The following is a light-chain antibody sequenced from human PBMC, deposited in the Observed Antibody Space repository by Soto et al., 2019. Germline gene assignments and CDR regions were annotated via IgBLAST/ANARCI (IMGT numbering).Light chain of an antibody. Sequence: DIQMTQSPSTLSASVGDRVTITCRASQSISSWLAWYQQKPWKAPKLLIYDASSLESGVPSRFSGSGSGTEFTLTISSLQPDDFATYYCQQYNSYPYTFGQGNKLEIK. CDR1: QSISSW. V-gene: IGKV1-5*01. CDR2: DAS. CDR3: QQYNSYPYT. J-gene: IGKJ2*01.